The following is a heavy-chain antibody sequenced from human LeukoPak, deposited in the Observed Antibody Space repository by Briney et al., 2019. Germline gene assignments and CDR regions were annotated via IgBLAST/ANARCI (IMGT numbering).Heavy chain of an antibody. CDR3: ARDQVGGGIDY. V-gene: IGHV3-48*03. CDR1: GFTFSSYE. D-gene: IGHD1-26*01. Sequence: PGGSLRLSCAASGFTFSSYETNWVRQAPGKGLEWVSFIGTTIRGISTMYYADSVKGRFTISRDNAKNSLYLQMNSLRAEDTAIYYCARDQVGGGIDYWGQGTLVTVSS. J-gene: IGHJ4*02. CDR2: IGTTIRGISTM.